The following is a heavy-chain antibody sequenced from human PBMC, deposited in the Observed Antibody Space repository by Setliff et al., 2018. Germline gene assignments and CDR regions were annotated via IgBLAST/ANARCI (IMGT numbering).Heavy chain of an antibody. CDR3: ARGWGSGWSKEGAFDI. V-gene: IGHV4-34*01. CDR2: INHSGST. J-gene: IGHJ3*02. Sequence: SETLSLTCAVYDGSFSGYYWSWLRQPPGKGLEWIGEINHSGSTNYNPSLKSRVTISVDTSKNQFSLKLSSVTAADTAVYYCARGWGSGWSKEGAFDIWGQGTMVTVSS. CDR1: DGSFSGYY. D-gene: IGHD6-19*01.